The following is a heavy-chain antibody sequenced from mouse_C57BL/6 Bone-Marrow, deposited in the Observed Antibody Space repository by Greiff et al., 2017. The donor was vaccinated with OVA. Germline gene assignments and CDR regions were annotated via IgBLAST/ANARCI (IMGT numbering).Heavy chain of an antibody. J-gene: IGHJ2*01. CDR1: GFNIKDDY. CDR3: TGYGSSLYFDY. D-gene: IGHD1-1*01. Sequence: VQLKESGAELVRPGASVKLSCTASGFNIKDDYMHWVKQRPEQGLEWIGWIDPENGDTEYASKFQGKATITADTSSNTAYLQLSSLTSEDTAVYYCTGYGSSLYFDYWGQGTTLTVSS. V-gene: IGHV14-4*01. CDR2: IDPENGDT.